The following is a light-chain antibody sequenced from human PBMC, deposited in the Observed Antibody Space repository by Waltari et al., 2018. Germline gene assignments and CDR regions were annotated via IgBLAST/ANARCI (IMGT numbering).Light chain of an antibody. V-gene: IGLV2-14*03. CDR3: SSYTTDSTRYV. CDR1: SSDIGAYNF. CDR2: DVN. Sequence: QSALTQPASVSGSPGQSITISCTGTSSDIGAYNFVSWYQKHPGKAPKVMIYDVNSRPSGVSSRFSGSKSGNTASLTISGLQAEDEADYYCSSYTTDSTRYVFGSGTKVTVL. J-gene: IGLJ1*01.